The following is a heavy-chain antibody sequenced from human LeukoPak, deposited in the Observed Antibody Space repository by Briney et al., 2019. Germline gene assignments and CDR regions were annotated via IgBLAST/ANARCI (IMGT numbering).Heavy chain of an antibody. J-gene: IGHJ4*02. Sequence: SETLSLTCAVYGGSFSGYYWSWIRQPPGKGLEWIGYIYYSGSTNYNPSLKSRVTISVDTSKNQFSLKLSSVTAADTAVYYCARVVVRGLIRWVDYWGQGTLVTVSS. CDR1: GGSFSGYY. V-gene: IGHV4-59*01. D-gene: IGHD3-10*01. CDR2: IYYSGST. CDR3: ARVVVRGLIRWVDY.